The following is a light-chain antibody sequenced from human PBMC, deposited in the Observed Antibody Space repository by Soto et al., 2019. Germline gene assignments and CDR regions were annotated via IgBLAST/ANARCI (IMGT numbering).Light chain of an antibody. CDR2: GAS. CDR3: QQYGGSPT. J-gene: IGKJ4*01. Sequence: EIVLTQSPGTLSLSPGERATLSCRASQSVTGRYLVWYQQKPGQAPRLLIYGASYRATGIPDRFSGSGSGTDFTLTISRLEPEDFAVYYCQQYGGSPTFGGGTKVEIK. CDR1: QSVTGRY. V-gene: IGKV3-20*01.